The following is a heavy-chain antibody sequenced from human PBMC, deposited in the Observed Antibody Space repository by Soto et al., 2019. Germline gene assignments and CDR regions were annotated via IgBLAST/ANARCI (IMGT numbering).Heavy chain of an antibody. J-gene: IGHJ4*02. D-gene: IGHD6-13*01. CDR2: ISSSGSTM. CDR3: ARKGSSWYGHFDY. V-gene: IGHV3-48*03. CDR1: GFTFSSYE. Sequence: GGSLRLSCAASGFTFSSYEMNWVRQAPGKGLEWVSYISSSGSTMYYADSVKGRFTISRDNAKNSLYLQMDSLRAEDTAVYYCARKGSSWYGHFDYWGQGTLVTVSS.